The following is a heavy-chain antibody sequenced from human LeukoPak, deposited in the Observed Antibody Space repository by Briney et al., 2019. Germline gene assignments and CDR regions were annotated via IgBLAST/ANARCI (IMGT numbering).Heavy chain of an antibody. CDR2: ITWNGGST. CDR3: ARDRSYGAFAS. D-gene: IGHD1-26*01. J-gene: IGHJ4*02. Sequence: GGSLRLSCAASGFTFDDHGMNWVRQAPGKGLEWVSGITWNGGSTGYADSVKGRFTISRGNAKNSLYLQMSSLRAEDTALYYCARDRSYGAFASWGQGTLVTVSS. V-gene: IGHV3-20*04. CDR1: GFTFDDHG.